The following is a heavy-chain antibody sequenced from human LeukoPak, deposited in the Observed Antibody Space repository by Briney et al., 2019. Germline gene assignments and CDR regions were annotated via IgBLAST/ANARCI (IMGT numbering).Heavy chain of an antibody. CDR2: INPNSGDT. Sequence: ASVKVSCKASGYTFTGYYMHWVRQAPGQGLEWMGRINPNSGDTNYAQKFQGRVTMTRDTSTSTAYMELSRLTSDDTAVYYCARPTSYGYYFDSWGQGTLVTASS. CDR1: GYTFTGYY. V-gene: IGHV1-2*06. D-gene: IGHD3-16*01. CDR3: ARPTSYGYYFDS. J-gene: IGHJ4*02.